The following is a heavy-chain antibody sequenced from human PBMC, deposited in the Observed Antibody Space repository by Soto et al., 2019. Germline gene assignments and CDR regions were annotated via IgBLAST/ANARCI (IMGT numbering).Heavy chain of an antibody. CDR2: INHSGST. V-gene: IGHV4-34*01. CDR1: GGSFSGYY. J-gene: IGHJ6*02. CDR3: ARGMKRYYYYYGMDV. Sequence: SETLSLTCAVYGGSFSGYYWSWIRQPPGKGLEWIGEINHSGSTNYNPSLKSRVTISVDTSKNQFSLKLSSVTAADTAAYYCARGMKRYYYYYGMDVWGQGTTVT.